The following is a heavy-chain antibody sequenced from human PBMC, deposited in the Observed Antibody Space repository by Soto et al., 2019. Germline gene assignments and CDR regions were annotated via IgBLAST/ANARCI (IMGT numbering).Heavy chain of an antibody. CDR2: MNPNSGNT. CDR1: GYTFTSYD. J-gene: IGHJ6*02. Sequence: ASLKVSCKASGYTFTSYDINWVRQATGQGLEWMGWMNPNSGNTGYAQKFQGRVTMTRNTSISTAYMELSSLRSEDTAVYYCARDYSSSWSFPYYYSYYGMDVWGQGTTVTAP. D-gene: IGHD6-13*01. CDR3: ARDYSSSWSFPYYYSYYGMDV. V-gene: IGHV1-8*01.